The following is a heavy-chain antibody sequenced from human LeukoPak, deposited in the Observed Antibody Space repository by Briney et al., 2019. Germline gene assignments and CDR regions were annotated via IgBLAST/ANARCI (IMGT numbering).Heavy chain of an antibody. CDR3: ARLRGDSSSLY. CDR2: IHPGDSDT. J-gene: IGHJ4*02. Sequence: GESLKISCQGSGYSFTNFWIGWVRQPPGKGLEWMGIIHPGDSDTRYSPSFQGQVTISADGSISTVYLQWSSLKASDTAMYYCARLRGDSSSLYWGQGTLVTVSS. D-gene: IGHD6-6*01. V-gene: IGHV5-51*01. CDR1: GYSFTNFW.